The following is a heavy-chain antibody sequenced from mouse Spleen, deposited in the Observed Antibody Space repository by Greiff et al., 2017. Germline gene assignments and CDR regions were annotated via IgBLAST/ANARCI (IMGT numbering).Heavy chain of an antibody. V-gene: IGHV3-6*01. CDR1: GYSITSGYY. D-gene: IGHD1-1*01. Sequence: EVQLQQSGPGLVKPSQSLSLTCSVTGYSITSGYYWNWIRQFPGNKLEWMGYISYDGSNNYNPSLKNRISITRDTSKNQFFLKLNSVTTEDTATYYCARVWDYYGSPNYFDYWGQGTTLTVSS. J-gene: IGHJ2*01. CDR3: ARVWDYYGSPNYFDY. CDR2: ISYDGSN.